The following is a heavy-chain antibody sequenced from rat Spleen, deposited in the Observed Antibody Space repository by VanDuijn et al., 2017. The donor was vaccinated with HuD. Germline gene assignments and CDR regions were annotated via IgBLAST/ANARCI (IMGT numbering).Heavy chain of an antibody. CDR3: ARRHYGYTDYFDY. V-gene: IGHV5-29*01. Sequence: EVQLVESGGDLVQPGRSLKLTCAASGFTISHYGMAWVRQAPTKGLEWVATLSYDGHTTYYRDSVKGRFTISRDIAKSTLYLQMDSLGSEDTATYYCARRHYGYTDYFDYWGQGVMVTVSS. D-gene: IGHD1-11*01. CDR2: LSYDGHTT. J-gene: IGHJ2*01. CDR1: GFTISHYG.